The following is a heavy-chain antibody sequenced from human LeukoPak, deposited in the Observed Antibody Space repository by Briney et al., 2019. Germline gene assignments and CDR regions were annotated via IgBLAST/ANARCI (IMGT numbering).Heavy chain of an antibody. D-gene: IGHD6-13*01. CDR1: GGSINTYY. CDR2: ISYSGTT. V-gene: IGHV4-59*01. J-gene: IGHJ6*02. Sequence: PSETLSLTCTVSGGSINTYYWSSLRQPPGKGLEWIGFISYSGTTHYTPSLKGRITLSVDTSKNQFSLWLNSVSAAATAVYYCASRFPGNSRKLSASYGMDVWGQGTTVTVSS. CDR3: ASRFPGNSRKLSASYGMDV.